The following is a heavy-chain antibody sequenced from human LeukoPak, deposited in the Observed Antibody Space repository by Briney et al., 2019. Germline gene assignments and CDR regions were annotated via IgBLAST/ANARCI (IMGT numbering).Heavy chain of an antibody. Sequence: ASVKVSCKASGGTFSSYAISWVRQAPGQGLEWMGGIIPIFGTANYAQKFQGRVTITADESTSTAYMELSSLRSEDTAVYYCARTRSDNSFSAFDIWGQGTMVTVSS. CDR3: ARTRSDNSFSAFDI. CDR1: GGTFSSYA. D-gene: IGHD1-1*01. CDR2: IIPIFGTA. V-gene: IGHV1-69*13. J-gene: IGHJ3*02.